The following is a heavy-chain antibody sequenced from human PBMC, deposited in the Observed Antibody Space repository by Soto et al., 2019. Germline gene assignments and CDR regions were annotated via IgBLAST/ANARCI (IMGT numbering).Heavy chain of an antibody. CDR2: IPYDGSNK. D-gene: IGHD5-12*01. V-gene: IGHV3-30*03. Sequence: VQLVESGGGVVQPGRSLRLSCSASGFTFSSYDMHWVHQAPGKGLEWVAFIPYDGSNKYYVDSVKGRFTISRDNSKNTLYLQMNSLRGEDTAVYYCLLSGYEEDYWGQGTLVTVSS. CDR3: LLSGYEEDY. J-gene: IGHJ4*02. CDR1: GFTFSSYD.